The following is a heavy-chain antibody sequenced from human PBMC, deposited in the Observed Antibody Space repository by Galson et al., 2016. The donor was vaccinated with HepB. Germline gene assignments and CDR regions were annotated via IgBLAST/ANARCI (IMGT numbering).Heavy chain of an antibody. CDR1: GFTFSDYA. Sequence: SLRLSCAASGFTFSDYAMTWVRQAPGKGLQWVSSLSPSGNYTHYADSMRGRVTISRDNSKNTLYLQVDSLTAEDTAVYYCARELGWSSAADFWGQGTLVTVSS. D-gene: IGHD2-21*01. J-gene: IGHJ4*02. CDR3: ARELGWSSAADF. CDR2: LSPSGNYT. V-gene: IGHV3-23*01.